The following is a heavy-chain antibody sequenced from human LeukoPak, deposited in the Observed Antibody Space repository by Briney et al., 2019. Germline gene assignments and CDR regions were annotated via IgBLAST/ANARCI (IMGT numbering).Heavy chain of an antibody. CDR2: ISSSSSTI. J-gene: IGHJ5*02. D-gene: IGHD3-3*01. CDR3: ARDSITIFGVVIT. CDR1: GFTFSSYS. V-gene: IGHV3-48*02. Sequence: GGSLRLSCAASGFTFSSYSMNWVRQAPGKGLEWVSYISSSSSTIYYADSVKGRFTISRDNAKNSLYLQMNSLRDGDTAVYYCARDSITIFGVVITWGQGTLVTVSS.